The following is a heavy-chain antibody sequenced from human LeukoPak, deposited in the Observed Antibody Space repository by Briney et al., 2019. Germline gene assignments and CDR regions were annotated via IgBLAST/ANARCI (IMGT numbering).Heavy chain of an antibody. V-gene: IGHV3-7*01. CDR3: ARDRGSAAAGTWYYAMDV. CDR1: GFTFSSYL. D-gene: IGHD6-13*01. CDR2: IKQDGSEK. Sequence: GGSLRLSCTASGFTFSSYLMSWVRQAPGKGLEWVANIKQDGSEKYYVDSVKGRFTISRDNAKNSVYLQMNSLRAEDTAVYYCARDRGSAAAGTWYYAMDVWGQGTTVTVSS. J-gene: IGHJ6*02.